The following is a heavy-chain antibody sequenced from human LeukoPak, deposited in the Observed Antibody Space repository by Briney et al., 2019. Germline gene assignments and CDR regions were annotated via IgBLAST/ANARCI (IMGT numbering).Heavy chain of an antibody. Sequence: SETLSLTCTVSGGSISSYYWSWIRQPPGKGLEWIGYTYYSGSTNYNPSLKSRVTISVDTSKNQFSLKLSSVTAADTAVYYCASYMTTVTTQGWFDPWGQGTLVTVSS. CDR1: GGSISSYY. CDR2: TYYSGST. J-gene: IGHJ5*02. D-gene: IGHD4-17*01. CDR3: ASYMTTVTTQGWFDP. V-gene: IGHV4-59*01.